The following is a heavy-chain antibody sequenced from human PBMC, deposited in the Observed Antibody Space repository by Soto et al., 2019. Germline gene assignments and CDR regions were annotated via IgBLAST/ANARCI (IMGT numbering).Heavy chain of an antibody. Sequence: PGGSLRLSCAASGFTFSSYEMNWVRQAPGKGLEWVSYISSSGSTIYYADSVKGRFTISRDNAKNSLYLQMNSLRAEDTAVYYSARESVRGVIPYYYYGMDVWGQGTTDTVSS. CDR1: GFTFSSYE. D-gene: IGHD3-10*01. CDR2: ISSSGSTI. CDR3: ARESVRGVIPYYYYGMDV. J-gene: IGHJ6*02. V-gene: IGHV3-48*03.